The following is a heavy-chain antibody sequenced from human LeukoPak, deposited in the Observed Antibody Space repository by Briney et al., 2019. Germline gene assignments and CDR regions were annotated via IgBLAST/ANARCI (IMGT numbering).Heavy chain of an antibody. CDR3: ATIEAVRFHY. D-gene: IGHD6-19*01. CDR1: GFTFSSYG. V-gene: IGHV3-30*02. J-gene: IGHJ4*02. Sequence: GGSLRLSCAASGFTFSSYGMHWVRQAPGKRLEWVAFIRYDGSNKYYADSVKGRFTISRDNSKNTLYLQMNSLRAEDTAVYYCATIEAVRFHYWGQGTLVTVSS. CDR2: IRYDGSNK.